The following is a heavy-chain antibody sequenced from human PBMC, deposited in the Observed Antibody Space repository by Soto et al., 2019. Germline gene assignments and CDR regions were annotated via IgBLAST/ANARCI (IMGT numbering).Heavy chain of an antibody. V-gene: IGHV3-23*01. CDR1: GFTFSNYA. CDR3: AKVPVGATGRFDY. CDR2: LIGSGGST. J-gene: IGHJ4*02. Sequence: EVQLLESGGGLVQPGGSLRLSCAGSGFTFSNYAMSWVRQAPGKGLAWVSALIGSGGSTYYADSVKGRFTISRDNSKNTLYLQMNSLRAEDTALYYCAKVPVGATGRFDYWGQGTLVTVSS. D-gene: IGHD1-26*01.